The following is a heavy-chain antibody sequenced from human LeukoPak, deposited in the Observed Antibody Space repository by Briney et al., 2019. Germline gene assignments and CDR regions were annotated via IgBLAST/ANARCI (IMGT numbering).Heavy chain of an antibody. Sequence: SETLSLTCTVSGGSISSYYWSWIRQPPGKGLEWIGYIYYSGSTNYNPSLKSRVTISVDTSKNQFSLKLSSVTAADTAVYYCARSGGAYDSSGYFGYWGQGTLVTVSS. V-gene: IGHV4-59*08. CDR2: IYYSGST. J-gene: IGHJ4*02. D-gene: IGHD3-22*01. CDR3: ARSGGAYDSSGYFGY. CDR1: GGSISSYY.